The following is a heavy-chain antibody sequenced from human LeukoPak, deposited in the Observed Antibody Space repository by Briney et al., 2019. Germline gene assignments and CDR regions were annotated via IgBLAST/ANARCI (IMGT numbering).Heavy chain of an antibody. J-gene: IGHJ4*02. CDR2: INWSGGST. D-gene: IGHD4-17*01. V-gene: IGHV3-20*04. CDR1: GFTFDDYG. CDR3: ARGGTTGYYFDY. Sequence: RPGGSLRLSCAASGFTFDDYGMSWVRQAPGKGLEWVSGINWSGGSTGYADSLKGRFTISRDNAKNSLYLQMNSLRAEDTALYYCARGGTTGYYFDYWGQGTLVTVSS.